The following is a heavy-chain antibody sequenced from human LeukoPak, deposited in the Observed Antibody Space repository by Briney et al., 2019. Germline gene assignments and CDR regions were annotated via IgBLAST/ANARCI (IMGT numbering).Heavy chain of an antibody. CDR3: ARGRDGYNLIDY. CDR2: IIPIFGTA. V-gene: IGHV1-69*13. CDR1: GGTFSSYA. D-gene: IGHD5-24*01. J-gene: IGHJ4*02. Sequence: ASVKVSCKASGGTFSSYAISWVRQAPGQGLEWMGGIIPIFGTANYAQKFQGRVTITADESTSTAYMELSSLRSEDTAVYYCARGRDGYNLIDYWGQGTLVTVSS.